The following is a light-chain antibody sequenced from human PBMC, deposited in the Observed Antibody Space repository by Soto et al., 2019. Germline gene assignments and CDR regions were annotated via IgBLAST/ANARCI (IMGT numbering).Light chain of an antibody. CDR3: HHYTSSLT. Sequence: IVLTQSPGTLSLSPGERATLSCRASQSVNNNYLAWYQQKRGQAPMLLVYRASTTATGIAAMFSGSGAGTDFTLTISRLDPDDVAVYYCHHYTSSLTFGGGTKVEIK. CDR2: RAS. V-gene: IGKV3-20*01. CDR1: QSVNNNY. J-gene: IGKJ4*01.